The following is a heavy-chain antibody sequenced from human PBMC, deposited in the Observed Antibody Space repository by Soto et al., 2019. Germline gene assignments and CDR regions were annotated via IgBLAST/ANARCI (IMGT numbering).Heavy chain of an antibody. CDR2: IIPIFGTA. D-gene: IGHD2-15*01. J-gene: IGHJ6*02. Sequence: GASVKVSCKASGGTFSSYAISWVRQAPGQGLEWMGGIIPIFGTANYAQKFQGRVTITADESTSTAYMELSSLRSEDTAVYYCARGGVYCSGGSCYGGVDYYYGMDVWGQGTTVTVSS. CDR3: ARGGVYCSGGSCYGGVDYYYGMDV. V-gene: IGHV1-69*13. CDR1: GGTFSSYA.